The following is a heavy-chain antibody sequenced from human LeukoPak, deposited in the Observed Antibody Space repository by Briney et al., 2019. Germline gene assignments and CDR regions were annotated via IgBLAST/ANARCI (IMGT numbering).Heavy chain of an antibody. CDR3: AREAGQWLAIEYYYYYYMDV. Sequence: GGSLRLSCAASGFPFSSYSMSWVRQAPGKGLEWVSYISSSSSTIYYADSVKGRFTISRDNAKNSLYLQMNSLRAEDTAVYYCAREAGQWLAIEYYYYYYMDVWGKGTTVTVSS. J-gene: IGHJ6*03. CDR1: GFPFSSYS. D-gene: IGHD6-19*01. CDR2: ISSSSSTI. V-gene: IGHV3-48*01.